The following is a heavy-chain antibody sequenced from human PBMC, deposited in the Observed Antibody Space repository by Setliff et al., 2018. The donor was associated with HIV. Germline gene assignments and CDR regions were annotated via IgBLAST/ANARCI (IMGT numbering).Heavy chain of an antibody. V-gene: IGHV3-49*04. Sequence: GGSLRLSCTGSGFIFGDFGMSWVRQAPGKGLEGVAFIRSKGYGGTTEYAASVKGRFTISRDDSKSIAYLPMNSLKTEDTAVYYCTRVNRARYFDLWGRGTLVTVSS. CDR3: TRVNRARYFDL. J-gene: IGHJ2*01. D-gene: IGHD3-16*02. CDR2: IRSKGYGGTT. CDR1: GFIFGDFG.